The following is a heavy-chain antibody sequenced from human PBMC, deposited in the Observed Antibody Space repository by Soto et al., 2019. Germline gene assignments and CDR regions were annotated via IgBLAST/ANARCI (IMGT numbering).Heavy chain of an antibody. J-gene: IGHJ6*02. Sequence: SETLSLTCAVYGGSFSGYYWSWIRQPPGKGLEWIGEINHSGSTNYNPSLKSRVTISVDTSKNQFSLKLSSVTAADTAVYYCASGRVGYCSSTSCYYYYGMDVWGQGTTVT. D-gene: IGHD2-2*01. V-gene: IGHV4-34*01. CDR3: ASGRVGYCSSTSCYYYYGMDV. CDR1: GGSFSGYY. CDR2: INHSGST.